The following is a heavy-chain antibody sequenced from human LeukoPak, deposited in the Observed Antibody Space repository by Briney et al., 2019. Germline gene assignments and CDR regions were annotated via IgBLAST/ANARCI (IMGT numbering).Heavy chain of an antibody. V-gene: IGHV3-23*01. J-gene: IGHJ4*02. CDR1: GFTFSKYA. CDR3: ATDRGAMVRGVIYYFDF. CDR2: ITGSGSST. D-gene: IGHD3-10*01. Sequence: GGSLRLSCAASGFTFSKYAMSWVRQSPGKGMEWLSTITGSGSSTYYADSVKGRFTISRDNSKNTLYLRMDSLRAEDTALYYCATDRGAMVRGVIYYFDFWGQGSLVTVSS.